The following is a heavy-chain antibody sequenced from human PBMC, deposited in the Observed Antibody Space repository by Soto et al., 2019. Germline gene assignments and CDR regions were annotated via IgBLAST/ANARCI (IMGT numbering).Heavy chain of an antibody. CDR3: ARSGRWLQPFDY. CDR2: ISSSGSTM. J-gene: IGHJ4*02. D-gene: IGHD5-12*01. CDR1: GFTFSYYY. V-gene: IGHV3-11*01. Sequence: GGSLRLSCAASGFTFSYYYMSWIRQAPGKGLEWVSYISSSGSTMYYADSVKGRFTISRDNAKNSLYLQMNSLRAEDTAVYYCARSGRWLQPFDYWGQGTLVTVSS.